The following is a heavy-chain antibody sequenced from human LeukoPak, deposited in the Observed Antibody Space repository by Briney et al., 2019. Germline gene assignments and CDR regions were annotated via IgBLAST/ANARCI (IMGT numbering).Heavy chain of an antibody. CDR2: IYHSGST. V-gene: IGHV4-59*12. J-gene: IGHJ4*02. Sequence: PSETLSLTCTVSGGSISSYYGGWIGQQPGKGWEWIGYIYHSGSTYYNPSLKSRVTISVDRSKNQFSLKLSSVTAADTAVYYCARDGGPGYLVWGQGTLVTVSS. D-gene: IGHD3-9*01. CDR3: ARDGGPGYLV. CDR1: GGSISSYY.